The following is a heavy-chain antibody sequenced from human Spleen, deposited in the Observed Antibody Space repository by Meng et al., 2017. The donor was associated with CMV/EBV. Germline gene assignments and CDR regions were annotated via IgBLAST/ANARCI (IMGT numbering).Heavy chain of an antibody. CDR1: GASISRYY. CDR2: IYYSGSP. V-gene: IGHV4-59*01. CDR3: AKFSATGAYYYGMDV. D-gene: IGHD1-1*01. J-gene: IGHJ6*02. Sequence: GSLRLSCTVPGASISRYYWTWIRQTPGKGLEWIGCIYYSGSPNYNPSLESRITISVDTSKNQFSLRVYSVIAADTAVYYCAKFSATGAYYYGMDVWGQGTTVTVSS.